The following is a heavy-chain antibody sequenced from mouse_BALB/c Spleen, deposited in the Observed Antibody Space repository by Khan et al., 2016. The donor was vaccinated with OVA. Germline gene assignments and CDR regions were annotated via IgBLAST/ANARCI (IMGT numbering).Heavy chain of an antibody. J-gene: IGHJ2*01. CDR3: TRDRGYYGSNPYFDY. D-gene: IGHD1-1*01. CDR2: ISSGGSYT. CDR1: GFSFSSYS. Sequence: EVELVESGGGLVRPGGSLKLSCAASGFSFSSYSMSWVRQTPEKRLEWVATISSGGSYTYYPDSVTGRFTISRDNAKNTLYLQMSSLKSEDTAMYYCTRDRGYYGSNPYFDYWGQGTTLTVSS. V-gene: IGHV5-6-4*01.